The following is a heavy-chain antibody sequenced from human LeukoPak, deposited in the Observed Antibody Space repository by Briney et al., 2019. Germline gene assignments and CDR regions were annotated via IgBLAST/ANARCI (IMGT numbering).Heavy chain of an antibody. J-gene: IGHJ5*02. D-gene: IGHD2-2*01. CDR2: ISGSGGST. CDR1: GFTFRDYE. Sequence: GGSLRLSCAASGFTFRDYEMNWARQAPGKGLEWVSAISGSGGSTYYADSVKGRFTISRDNSKNTLYLQMNSLRAEDTAVYYCAKALVVPAARWFDPWGQGTLVTVSS. CDR3: AKALVVPAARWFDP. V-gene: IGHV3-23*01.